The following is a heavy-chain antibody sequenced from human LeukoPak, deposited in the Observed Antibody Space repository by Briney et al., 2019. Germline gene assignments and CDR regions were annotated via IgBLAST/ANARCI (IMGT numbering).Heavy chain of an antibody. Sequence: GGSLRLSCAASGFTFGSYALSWVRQAPGKGLEWVATVSGSGDSTYYADSVKGRFTVSRDDSKNTLHLQMDSLRAEDTALYYCAKGSTGSAYSAVDHWGQGTLVTVSS. CDR2: VSGSGDST. J-gene: IGHJ4*02. D-gene: IGHD2-15*01. CDR1: GFTFGSYA. V-gene: IGHV3-23*01. CDR3: AKGSTGSAYSAVDH.